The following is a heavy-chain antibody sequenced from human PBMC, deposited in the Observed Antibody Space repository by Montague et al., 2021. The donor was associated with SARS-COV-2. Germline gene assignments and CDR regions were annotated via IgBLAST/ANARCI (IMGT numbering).Heavy chain of an antibody. CDR3: ARWYYGSGSYPH. J-gene: IGHJ4*02. Sequence: SDTLSLTCSVSGYSISSGYYWGWIRQPPGKGLEWIGNIYHSGGTYYSPSLKSRVTVSVDTSKNQFSLRLSSVTAADTAVYYCARWYYGSGSYPHWGQGTLVTVSS. D-gene: IGHD3-10*01. V-gene: IGHV4-38-2*01. CDR2: IYHSGGT. CDR1: GYSISSGYY.